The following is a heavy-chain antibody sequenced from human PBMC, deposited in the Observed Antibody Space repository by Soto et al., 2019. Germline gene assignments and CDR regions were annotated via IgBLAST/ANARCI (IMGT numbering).Heavy chain of an antibody. J-gene: IGHJ4*02. D-gene: IGHD6-6*01. V-gene: IGHV5-51*01. CDR1: GFTFTNYW. Sequence: PGESLKISCKGSGFTFTNYWIAWVRQMPGGGLELMGIIYPSDSDTRYSPSFQGQVTVSADKSIATAYLQWSSLKASDTATYYCARGGTSSSRYFDYWGQGTRVTVSS. CDR2: IYPSDSDT. CDR3: ARGGTSSSRYFDY.